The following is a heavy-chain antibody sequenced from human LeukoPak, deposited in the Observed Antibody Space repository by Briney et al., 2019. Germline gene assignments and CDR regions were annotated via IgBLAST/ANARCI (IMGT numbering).Heavy chain of an antibody. CDR2: INADGSNT. D-gene: IGHD1-26*01. V-gene: IGHV3-74*01. CDR1: GFSVSSNW. CDR3: ARAPVGLKADAFDV. J-gene: IGHJ3*01. Sequence: GGSLRLSCVASGFSVSSNWMHWVRQAPGKGLVWVSRINADGSNTYYADSARGRFTISRDNAKNTVYLQMNSLRDEDTAVYYCARAPVGLKADAFDVWGQGTMVTVSS.